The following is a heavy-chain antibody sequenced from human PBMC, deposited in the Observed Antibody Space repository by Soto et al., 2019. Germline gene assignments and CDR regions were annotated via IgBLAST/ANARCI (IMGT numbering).Heavy chain of an antibody. CDR1: GFAISRGYY. Sequence: SETLSLTCSVSGFAISRGYYWSWVRQPPGKGLEWIGSIYPSVSSYHNPSLATRLRLSIDTSKNQFTLNLTSVTAADTALYFCAREKVGTTFFDNLGQG. CDR2: IYPSVSS. V-gene: IGHV4-38-2*02. D-gene: IGHD1-1*01. J-gene: IGHJ4*02. CDR3: AREKVGTTFFDN.